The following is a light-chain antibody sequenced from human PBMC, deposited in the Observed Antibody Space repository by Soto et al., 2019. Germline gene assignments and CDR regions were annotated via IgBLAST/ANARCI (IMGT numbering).Light chain of an antibody. CDR2: RNN. CDR3: AACDDTLSAFYV. Sequence: QLVLTQPPSPSGTPGQRVTISCSGSSSNIASNFVYWYHQLPGTAPKLLLYRNNQWPSGVPDRFSGSNSGTSASLAISEFRPEDEADFYCAACDDTLSAFYVFGTGTKLTVL. CDR1: SSNIASNF. J-gene: IGLJ1*01. V-gene: IGLV1-47*01.